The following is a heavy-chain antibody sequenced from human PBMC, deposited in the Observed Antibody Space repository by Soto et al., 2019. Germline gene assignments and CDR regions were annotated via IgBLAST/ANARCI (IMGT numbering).Heavy chain of an antibody. CDR2: INPSGGST. J-gene: IGHJ6*02. Sequence: SVKVSCKASGYTFTSYYMHWVRQAPGQGLEWMGIINPSGGSTSYAQKFQGRVTMTRDTSTSTVYMELSSLRSEDTAVYYCASDNWNDHYDPIQAYYGMDVWGQGTTVTVSS. CDR1: GYTFTSYY. V-gene: IGHV1-46*01. D-gene: IGHD1-20*01. CDR3: ASDNWNDHYDPIQAYYGMDV.